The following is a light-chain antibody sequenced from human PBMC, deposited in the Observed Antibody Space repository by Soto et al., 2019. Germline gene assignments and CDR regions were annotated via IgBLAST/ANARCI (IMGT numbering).Light chain of an antibody. Sequence: QAVVTQEPSLTESPGGTVTLTCGSSTGAVTSGHYPYWFQQKPGQAPRTLIFETSNKHSWTPARFSGSLLGGKAALTLSGAQPEDEAEYYCLLSYSNSRRVFGGGTKLTVL. CDR3: LLSYSNSRRV. CDR1: TGAVTSGHY. V-gene: IGLV7-46*01. CDR2: ETS. J-gene: IGLJ3*02.